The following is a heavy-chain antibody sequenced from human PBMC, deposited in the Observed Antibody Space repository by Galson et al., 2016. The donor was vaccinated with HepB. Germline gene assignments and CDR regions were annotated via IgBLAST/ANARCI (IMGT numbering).Heavy chain of an antibody. CDR1: GFTFKNYA. CDR2: ISGSGGGT. Sequence: ASGFTFKNYAMSWVRQAPGQGLEWVSTISGSGGGTSYLDSVKGRFTIPRDNSKSTRYVQMNSLRAEDSAVYYCAKIEPFYYSSVSHEPEDWYFDLWGRGTLVTVSS. V-gene: IGHV3-23*01. J-gene: IGHJ2*01. D-gene: IGHD3-10*01. CDR3: AKIEPFYYSSVSHEPEDWYFDL.